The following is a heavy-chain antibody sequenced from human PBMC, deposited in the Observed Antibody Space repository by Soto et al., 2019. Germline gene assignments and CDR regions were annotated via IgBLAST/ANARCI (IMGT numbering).Heavy chain of an antibody. J-gene: IGHJ5*02. D-gene: IGHD3-16*01. CDR3: ARHEGVRGGLRWFDP. Sequence: QLQLQESGPGLVKPSETLSLTCTVSGGSISSSSYYWGWIRQPPGKGLEWIGSIYYSGSTYYNPSLKSRVTISVDTSKNQFSLKLSSVTAADTAVYYCARHEGVRGGLRWFDPWGQGTLVTVSS. CDR1: GGSISSSSYY. CDR2: IYYSGST. V-gene: IGHV4-39*01.